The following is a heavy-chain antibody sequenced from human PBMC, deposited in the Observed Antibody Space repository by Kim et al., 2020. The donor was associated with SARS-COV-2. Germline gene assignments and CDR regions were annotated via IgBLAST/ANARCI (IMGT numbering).Heavy chain of an antibody. Sequence: SETLSLTCTVSGGSISSYYWSWIRQPPGKGLEWIGYIYYSGSTNYNPSLKSRVTISVDTSKNQFSLKLSSVTAADTAVYYCARDRRWGPILTGYPRWYYGMDVWGQGTTVTVSS. CDR3: ARDRRWGPILTGYPRWYYGMDV. J-gene: IGHJ6*02. CDR2: IYYSGST. V-gene: IGHV4-59*01. D-gene: IGHD3-9*01. CDR1: GGSISSYY.